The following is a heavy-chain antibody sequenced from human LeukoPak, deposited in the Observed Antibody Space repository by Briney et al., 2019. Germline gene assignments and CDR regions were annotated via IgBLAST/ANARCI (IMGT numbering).Heavy chain of an antibody. CDR3: ARIKVGATGIDY. CDR1: GFTFSSYW. CDR2: INTDGRIT. J-gene: IGHJ4*02. V-gene: IGHV3-74*01. D-gene: IGHD1-26*01. Sequence: GGSLRLSCAASGFTFSSYWMHWVRQAPGKGLVWVSRINTDGRITNYADSVKGRFTISRDNAKNTLYLQMNSLRAEDTAVYYCARIKVGATGIDYWGQGTLVTVSS.